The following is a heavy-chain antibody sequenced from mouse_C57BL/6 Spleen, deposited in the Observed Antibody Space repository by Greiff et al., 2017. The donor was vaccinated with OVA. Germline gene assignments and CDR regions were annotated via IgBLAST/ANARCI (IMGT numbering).Heavy chain of an antibody. V-gene: IGHV1-82*01. CDR2: IYPGDGDT. J-gene: IGHJ2*01. CDR1: GYAFSSSW. CDR3: ARDHYGTFIDY. Sequence: VQLQQSGPELVKPGASVKISCKASGYAFSSSWMNWVKQRPGKGLEWIGRIYPGDGDTNYNGKFKGKATLTADKSSSTAYMQLSSLTSEDSAVYFCARDHYGTFIDYWGQGTTLTVSS. D-gene: IGHD2-1*01.